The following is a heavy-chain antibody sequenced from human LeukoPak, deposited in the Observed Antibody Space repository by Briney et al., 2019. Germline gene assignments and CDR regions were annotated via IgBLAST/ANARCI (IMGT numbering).Heavy chain of an antibody. D-gene: IGHD2-2*02. V-gene: IGHV3-21*01. CDR2: ISSSSSYI. CDR1: GFTFSSYG. Sequence: PGRSLRLSCAASGFTFSSYGMHWVRQAPGKGLEWVSSISSSSSYIYYADSVKGRFTISRDNAKNSLYLQMNSLRAEDTAVYYCARDIVVVPAAIRSLHYYYYGMDVWGKGTTVTVSS. J-gene: IGHJ6*04. CDR3: ARDIVVVPAAIRSLHYYYYGMDV.